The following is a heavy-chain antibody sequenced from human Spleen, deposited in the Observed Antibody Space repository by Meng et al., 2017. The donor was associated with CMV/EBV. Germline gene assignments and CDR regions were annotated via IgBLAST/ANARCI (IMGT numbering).Heavy chain of an antibody. J-gene: IGHJ6*02. CDR1: GGSISSSSYY. Sequence: SETLSLTCTVSGGSISSSSYYWGWIRQPPGKGLEWIGSIYYSGSTYYNPSLKSRVTISVDTSKNQFSLKLSSVTAADTAVYYCARYQLLYRRGMDVWGQGTTVTVSS. V-gene: IGHV4-39*01. CDR3: ARYQLLYRRGMDV. D-gene: IGHD2-2*02. CDR2: IYYSGST.